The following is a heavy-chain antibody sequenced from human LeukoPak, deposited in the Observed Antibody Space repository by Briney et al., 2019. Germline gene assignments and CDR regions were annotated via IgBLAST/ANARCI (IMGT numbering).Heavy chain of an antibody. Sequence: SETLSLTCTVSGGSISSNSFYWGWIRQPPGKGLEWIGEIYHSGSTNYNPSLRSRVTISVDKSKNQFFLNLNSVTAADTAMYYCAGLAARQEDGYYYYYMDVWGRGTTVTVSS. CDR1: GGSISSNSFY. D-gene: IGHD6-6*01. V-gene: IGHV4-39*07. CDR3: AGLAARQEDGYYYYYMDV. CDR2: IYHSGST. J-gene: IGHJ6*03.